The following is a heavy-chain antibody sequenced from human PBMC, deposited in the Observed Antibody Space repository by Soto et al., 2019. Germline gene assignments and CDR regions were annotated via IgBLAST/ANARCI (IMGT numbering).Heavy chain of an antibody. CDR1: GGSISSSSYY. V-gene: IGHV4-39*01. D-gene: IGHD4-4*01. Sequence: SETLSLTCTGSGGSISSSSYYWGWIRQTPGKGLEWIGSIYYSGSTYCNPSLKSRVTISVDTSKNQFSLKLSSVTAADTAVYYCAGLTTLYYYYMAVWGKGTTVLVSS. J-gene: IGHJ6*03. CDR3: AGLTTLYYYYMAV. CDR2: IYYSGST.